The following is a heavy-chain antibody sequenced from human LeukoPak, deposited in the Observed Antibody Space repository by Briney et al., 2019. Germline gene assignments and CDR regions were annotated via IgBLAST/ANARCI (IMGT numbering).Heavy chain of an antibody. CDR2: INPNSGGT. D-gene: IGHD6-13*01. Sequence: ASVKVSCKASGYTFTGYYMHWVRQAPGQGLEWMGWINPNSGGTNYAQKFQGWVTMTRDTSISTAYMELSRLRSDDTAVYYCARSSSSWYWEFDYWGQGTLVTVSS. J-gene: IGHJ4*02. V-gene: IGHV1-2*04. CDR1: GYTFTGYY. CDR3: ARSSSSWYWEFDY.